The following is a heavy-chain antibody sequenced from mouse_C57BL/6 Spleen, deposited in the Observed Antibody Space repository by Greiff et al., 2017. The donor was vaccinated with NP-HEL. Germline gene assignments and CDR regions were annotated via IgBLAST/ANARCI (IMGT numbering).Heavy chain of an antibody. V-gene: IGHV1-72*01. J-gene: IGHJ4*01. CDR1: GYTFTSYW. CDR2: IDPNSGGT. Sequence: QVQLQQPGAELVKPGASVKLSCKASGYTFTSYWMHWVKQRPGRGLEWIGRIDPNSGGTKYNEKFKSKATLTVDKPSSTAYMQLSSLTSEDSAVYYCAMPSTMVTKGGLYYYAMDYWGQGTSVTSPQ. D-gene: IGHD2-2*01. CDR3: AMPSTMVTKGGLYYYAMDY.